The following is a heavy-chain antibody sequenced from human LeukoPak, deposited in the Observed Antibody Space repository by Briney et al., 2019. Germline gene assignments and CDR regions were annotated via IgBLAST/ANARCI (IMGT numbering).Heavy chain of an antibody. Sequence: GRSLRLFCAASGFTFSNSGIHWVRQAPGKGLEWVALIWYDGSNEYYADSVKGRFTISRDNSKNTLYLQTTSLRAEDTAIYYCARGVGYSFGTGDYWGQGTLVTVSS. CDR3: ARGVGYSFGTGDY. V-gene: IGHV3-33*01. CDR1: GFTFSNSG. J-gene: IGHJ4*02. CDR2: IWYDGSNE. D-gene: IGHD5-18*01.